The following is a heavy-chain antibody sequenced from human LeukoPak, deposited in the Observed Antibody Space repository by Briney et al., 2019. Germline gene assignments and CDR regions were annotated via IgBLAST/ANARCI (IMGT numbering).Heavy chain of an antibody. CDR2: VYSSGST. Sequence: PSETLSLTCTVSGGSISSGSYYWSCIRQPAGKGLEWIGRVYSSGSTNYNPSLKRRVTISVDTSQKQFSLRLNSLTAADTAVYYCARGRYLTTLGGAAAGFLDNWGQGTLVTVSS. V-gene: IGHV4-61*02. J-gene: IGHJ4*02. D-gene: IGHD6-13*01. CDR1: GGSISSGSYY. CDR3: ARGRYLTTLGGAAAGFLDN.